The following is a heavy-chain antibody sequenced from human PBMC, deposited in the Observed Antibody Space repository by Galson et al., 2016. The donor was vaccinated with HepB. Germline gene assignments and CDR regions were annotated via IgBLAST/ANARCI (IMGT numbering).Heavy chain of an antibody. J-gene: IGHJ5*02. CDR1: GGSISSYY. Sequence: SETLSLTCTVSGGSISSYYWSWIRQPPGKGLQWIGYIYYRGTTNYNPSLKSRVTISLDTSQNQFSLMLTSVTAADPAEYYCAGHGAISPYRRNWFDPWGQGALVTVSS. CDR2: IYYRGTT. D-gene: IGHD1-26*01. V-gene: IGHV4-59*08. CDR3: AGHGAISPYRRNWFDP.